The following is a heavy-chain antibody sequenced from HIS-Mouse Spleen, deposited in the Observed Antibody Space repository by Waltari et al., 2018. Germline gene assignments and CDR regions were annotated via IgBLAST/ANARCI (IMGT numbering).Heavy chain of an antibody. CDR2: IYYSGRT. V-gene: IGHV4-39*07. Sequence: QLQLQESGPGLVKPSETLSLTCTVSGGSISSSSYYWGWIRQPPGKGLEWIGSIYYSGRTHCNPSRKSRVTISVDTSKNQFSLKLSSVTAADTAVYYCAREIPYSSSWYDWYFDLWGRGTLVTVSS. CDR1: GGSISSSSYY. CDR3: AREIPYSSSWYDWYFDL. J-gene: IGHJ2*01. D-gene: IGHD6-13*01.